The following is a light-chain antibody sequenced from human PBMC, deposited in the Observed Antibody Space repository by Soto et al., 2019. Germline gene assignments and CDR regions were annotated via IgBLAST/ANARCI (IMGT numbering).Light chain of an antibody. V-gene: IGLV2-14*01. Sequence: QSALTQPASVSGSPGQSITISCTGTSNDIGANDYVSWYQHHPGQAPKILIYEAANRPSGVSHRFSVSKSGNTASLTISVLQAEDEADYFCTSYTSTSTLVFGGGTKLTVL. CDR2: EAA. J-gene: IGLJ2*01. CDR1: SNDIGANDY. CDR3: TSYTSTSTLV.